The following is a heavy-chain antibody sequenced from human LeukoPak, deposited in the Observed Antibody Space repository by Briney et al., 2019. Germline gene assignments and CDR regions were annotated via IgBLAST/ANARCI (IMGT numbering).Heavy chain of an antibody. D-gene: IGHD1-14*01. CDR1: GFTFSSYG. J-gene: IGHJ4*02. Sequence: PGRSLRLSCAASGFTFSSYGMHWVRQAPGKGLEWVAVITYDGSNKNYADSVKGRFTISRDNSKNTLYVQMNSLRGEDTAVYYCAKDSTAMGLTTDFDYWGQGTLVTVSS. CDR2: ITYDGSNK. V-gene: IGHV3-30*18. CDR3: AKDSTAMGLTTDFDY.